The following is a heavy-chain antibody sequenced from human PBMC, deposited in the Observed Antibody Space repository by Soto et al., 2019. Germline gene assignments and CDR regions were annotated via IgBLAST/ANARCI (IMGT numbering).Heavy chain of an antibody. CDR3: ARDRAAGGY. Sequence: GALRLSCAASGFSFSNYEMNWVRQAPGKGLEWVAYISSGGDTIHYADSVRGRFTVSRDNARNSLSLQMNTLRVEDTSLYYCARDRAAGGYWGQGTLVTVSS. D-gene: IGHD6-13*01. CDR1: GFSFSNYE. CDR2: ISSGGDTI. J-gene: IGHJ4*02. V-gene: IGHV3-48*03.